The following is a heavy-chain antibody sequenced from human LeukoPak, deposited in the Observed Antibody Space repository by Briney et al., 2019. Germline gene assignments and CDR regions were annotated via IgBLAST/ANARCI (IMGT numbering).Heavy chain of an antibody. CDR3: ARESTTVTSRSYFDY. D-gene: IGHD4-17*01. V-gene: IGHV3-7*03. CDR1: GFTFSSYW. J-gene: IGHJ4*02. CDR2: IKQDGSEK. Sequence: GGSLGLSCAASGFTFSSYWMSWVRQAPGKGLEWVANIKQDGSEKYYVDSVKGRFTISRDNAKNSLYLQMNSLRAEDTAVYYCARESTTVTSRSYFDYWGQGTLVTVSS.